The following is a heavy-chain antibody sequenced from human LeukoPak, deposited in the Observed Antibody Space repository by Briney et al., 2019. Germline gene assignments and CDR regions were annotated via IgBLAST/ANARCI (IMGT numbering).Heavy chain of an antibody. CDR3: AAGGASAP. V-gene: IGHV5-51*01. Sequence: GESLQISCKGSGYSFTNFWIGWVRQMPGKGLEWVGVISPGDSGIRYSPSFQGQVTISVDKSISTAYLQWSSPKASDSAMYYCAAGGASAPWGQGTLVTVSS. CDR2: ISPGDSGI. CDR1: GYSFTNFW. D-gene: IGHD3-16*01. J-gene: IGHJ5*02.